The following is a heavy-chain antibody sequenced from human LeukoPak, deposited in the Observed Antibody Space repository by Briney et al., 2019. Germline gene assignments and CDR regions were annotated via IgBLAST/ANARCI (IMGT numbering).Heavy chain of an antibody. J-gene: IGHJ4*02. CDR1: GGTFSSYA. D-gene: IGHD4-17*01. Sequence: GASVKVSCKASGGTFSSYAIGWVRQAPGQGLEWMGGIIPIFGTANYAQKFQGRVTITADESTSTAYMELSSLRSEDTAVYYCAGTTVTTSGFDYWGQGTLVTVSS. V-gene: IGHV1-69*13. CDR2: IIPIFGTA. CDR3: AGTTVTTSGFDY.